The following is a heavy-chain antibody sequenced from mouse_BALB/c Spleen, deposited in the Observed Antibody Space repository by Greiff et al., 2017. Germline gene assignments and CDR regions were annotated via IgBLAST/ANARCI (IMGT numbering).Heavy chain of an antibody. J-gene: IGHJ2*01. CDR2: IDPENGDT. CDR1: GFNIKDYY. V-gene: IGHV14-4*02. Sequence: VQLQQSGAELVRPGASVKLSCTASGFNIKDYYMHWVKQRPEQGLEWIGWIDPENGDTEYAPKFQGKATMTADTSSNTAYLQLSSLTSEDTAVYCCNAGDYFGYWGQGTTLTVSS. D-gene: IGHD1-1*02. CDR3: NAGDYFGY.